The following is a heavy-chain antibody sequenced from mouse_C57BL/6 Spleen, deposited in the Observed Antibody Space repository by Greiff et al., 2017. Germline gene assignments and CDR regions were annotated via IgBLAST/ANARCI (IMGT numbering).Heavy chain of an antibody. CDR2: ISYDGSN. Sequence: EVKLQESGPGLVKPSQSLSLTCSVTGYSITSGYYWNWIRQFPGNKLEWMGYISYDGSNNYNPSLKNRISITRDTSKNQFFLKLNSVTTEDTATYYCARAHYDYGSFAYWGQGTLVTVSA. D-gene: IGHD2-4*01. CDR1: GYSITSGYY. V-gene: IGHV3-6*01. J-gene: IGHJ3*01. CDR3: ARAHYDYGSFAY.